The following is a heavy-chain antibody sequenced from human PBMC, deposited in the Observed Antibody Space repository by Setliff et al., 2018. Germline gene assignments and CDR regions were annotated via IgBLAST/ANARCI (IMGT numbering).Heavy chain of an antibody. CDR2: IYTSWST. Sequence: SETLSLTCTGSDDSISSRRYYWGWFRQPAGKELEWIGQIYTSWSTNYNPSLKSRVTISLDTSKNQFSLSLTSVTAEDTAVYYCARMSGFQYIDVWDKGTTVTV. CDR3: ARMSGFQYIDV. J-gene: IGHJ6*03. V-gene: IGHV4-61*09. CDR1: DDSISSRRYY. D-gene: IGHD3-3*01.